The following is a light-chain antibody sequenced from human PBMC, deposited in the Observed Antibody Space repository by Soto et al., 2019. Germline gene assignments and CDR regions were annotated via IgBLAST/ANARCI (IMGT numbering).Light chain of an antibody. V-gene: IGKV1-5*03. CDR1: QSISSW. CDR3: QQYNSDLYT. Sequence: DIQMTQSPSTLSASVGDRVTITCRASQSISSWLAWYQQKPGKAPKLLIYKASSLESGVPSRFSGSGSGTEFNLTISSLQPDDFATYYCQQYNSDLYTFGQGTKLEIK. J-gene: IGKJ2*01. CDR2: KAS.